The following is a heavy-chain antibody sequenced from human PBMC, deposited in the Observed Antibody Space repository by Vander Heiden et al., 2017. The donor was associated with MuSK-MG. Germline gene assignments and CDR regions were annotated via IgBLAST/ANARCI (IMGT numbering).Heavy chain of an antibody. CDR1: GGTFSSYT. V-gene: IGHV1-69*02. J-gene: IGHJ4*02. CDR2: IIPILGIA. Sequence: QVQLVQSGAEVKKPGSSVKVSCKASGGTFSSYTISWVRQAPGQGLEWMGRIIPILGIANYAQKFQGRVTITADKSTSTAYMELSSLRSEDTAVYYCATVRGYSYGSYFDYWGQGTLVTVSS. CDR3: ATVRGYSYGSYFDY. D-gene: IGHD5-18*01.